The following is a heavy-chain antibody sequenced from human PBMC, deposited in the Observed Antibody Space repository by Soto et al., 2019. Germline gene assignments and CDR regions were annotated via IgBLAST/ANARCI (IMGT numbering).Heavy chain of an antibody. Sequence: SETLSLTCTVSGGSISSYYWSWIRQPPGEGLEWIGYIYYSGSTNYNPSLKSRVTISVDTSKNQFSLKLSSVTAADTAVYYCAREWGGIEADGHDCYYGMDVWGQGTTVTVSS. J-gene: IGHJ6*02. CDR2: IYYSGST. CDR1: GGSISSYY. V-gene: IGHV4-59*01. CDR3: AREWGGIEADGHDCYYGMDV. D-gene: IGHD6-13*01.